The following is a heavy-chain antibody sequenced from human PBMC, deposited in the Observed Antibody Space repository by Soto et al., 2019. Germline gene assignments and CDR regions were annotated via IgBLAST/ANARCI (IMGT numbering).Heavy chain of an antibody. D-gene: IGHD3-10*01. CDR2: IRSKSNSYAT. V-gene: IGHV3-73*02. CDR1: GFTFSGSA. Sequence: EVQLVESGGGLVQPGGSLKLSCAASGFTFSGSAMHWVRQASGKGLEWVGRIRSKSNSYATAYAASVKGRFTISRDDSNNTAYLQMNSLKTEDTAVYYCTRHLGTMVRGEPDVWGQGTTVTVSS. J-gene: IGHJ6*02. CDR3: TRHLGTMVRGEPDV.